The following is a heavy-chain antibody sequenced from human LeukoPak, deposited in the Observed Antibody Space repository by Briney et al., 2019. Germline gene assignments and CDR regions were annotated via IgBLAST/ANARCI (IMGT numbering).Heavy chain of an antibody. CDR3: AKSRGGSFPGGFDP. CDR1: GFPFGSYA. V-gene: IGHV3-23*01. Sequence: GGSLRISCAASGFPFGSYAMTWVRQAPGKGLEWVSGISGSGGKTYNADSLKGRFTISRDNSKNTLYLQMNSLRVEDTAIYYCAKSRGGSFPGGFDPWGHGTLVTISS. CDR2: ISGSGGKT. D-gene: IGHD2-15*01. J-gene: IGHJ5*02.